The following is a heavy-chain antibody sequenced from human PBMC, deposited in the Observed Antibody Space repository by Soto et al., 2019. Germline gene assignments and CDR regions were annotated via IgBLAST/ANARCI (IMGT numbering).Heavy chain of an antibody. J-gene: IGHJ5*02. Sequence: QVQLQASGPGLVKPSQTLSLICTVSGGSISTGDFSWSWIRQHPGKGLEWIGDMYHSGSPYYNPSLKSRLTISVDPSKSQCSLRLSSVTAAATAVYYCATPRGNVVGLNLEDTYFDPWGQGTLVTVSS. CDR2: MYHSGSP. V-gene: IGHV4-31*03. CDR1: GGSISTGDFS. D-gene: IGHD2-21*01. CDR3: ATPRGNVVGLNLEDTYFDP.